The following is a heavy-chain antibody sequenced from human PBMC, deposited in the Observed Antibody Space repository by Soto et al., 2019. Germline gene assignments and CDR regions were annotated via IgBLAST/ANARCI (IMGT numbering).Heavy chain of an antibody. J-gene: IGHJ4*02. CDR3: ARDGTQSACSFQDY. CDR1: GGSISSGSAY. V-gene: IGHV4-31*03. D-gene: IGHD1-26*01. Sequence: QVQLQESGPGLVKPSQTLSLTCTVSGGSISSGSAYWGWIRQHPGKGLEWIGYIYFSGSTYYNPSLKGRVKLSVDTSKNQFYLRLTSVTAAATAVYYCARDGTQSACSFQDYWCQGTLVTVSS. CDR2: IYFSGST.